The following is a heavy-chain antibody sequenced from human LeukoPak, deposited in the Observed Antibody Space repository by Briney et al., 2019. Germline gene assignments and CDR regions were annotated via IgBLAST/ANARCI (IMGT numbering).Heavy chain of an antibody. J-gene: IGHJ5*02. CDR3: ARGREYYDSSGYYYWFDP. V-gene: IGHV1-8*01. Sequence: ASVKVSCXASGYTFTSYDINWVRLATGQGLEWMGWMNPNSGNTGYAQKFQGRVTMTRNTSISTAYMELSSLRSEDTAVYYCARGREYYDSSGYYYWFDPWGQGTLVTVSS. D-gene: IGHD3-22*01. CDR2: MNPNSGNT. CDR1: GYTFTSYD.